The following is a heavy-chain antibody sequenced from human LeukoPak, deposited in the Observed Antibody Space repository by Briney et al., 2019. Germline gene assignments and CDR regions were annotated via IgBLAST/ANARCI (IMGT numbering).Heavy chain of an antibody. CDR1: GYTFTGYY. Sequence: GASVKVSCKASGYTFTGYYMHWVRQAPGQGLEWMGWINPNSGGINYAQKFQGRVTMTRDTSISTAYMELSSLRSEDTAVYYCARRYPMVRGVIKWYFDYWGQGTLVTVSS. V-gene: IGHV1-2*02. CDR2: INPNSGGI. D-gene: IGHD3-10*01. J-gene: IGHJ4*02. CDR3: ARRYPMVRGVIKWYFDY.